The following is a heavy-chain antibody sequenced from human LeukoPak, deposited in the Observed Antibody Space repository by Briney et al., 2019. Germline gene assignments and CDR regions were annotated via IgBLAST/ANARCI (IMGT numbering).Heavy chain of an antibody. V-gene: IGHV1-8*01. D-gene: IGHD6-25*01. CDR1: VYTFTSYD. J-gene: IGHJ3*02. CDR3: AASDRFRWYSSETAAVDI. CDR2: LNPNSGNT. Sequence: ASVKVSCKASVYTFTSYDINWVRQATGQGLEWMGWLNPNSGNTGYAQKFQGRVTMTRNTSISTAYMAQSSLRSEDTAVYYCAASDRFRWYSSETAAVDIWGQGTMVTVSS.